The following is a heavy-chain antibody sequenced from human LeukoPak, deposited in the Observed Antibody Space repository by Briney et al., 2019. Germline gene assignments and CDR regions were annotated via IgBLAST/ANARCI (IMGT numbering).Heavy chain of an antibody. J-gene: IGHJ4*02. CDR2: LKPKADGGTT. Sequence: TGGSLRLSRAASGFSLSDAWMSWVRQAPGKGLECVGRLKPKADGGTTDYAEPVNGRFTVSRDDSKNTMYLQMNSLKVEDTGLYYCTQLSRGYWGQGTQVTVSS. V-gene: IGHV3-15*01. D-gene: IGHD2-15*01. CDR1: GFSLSDAW. CDR3: TQLSRGY.